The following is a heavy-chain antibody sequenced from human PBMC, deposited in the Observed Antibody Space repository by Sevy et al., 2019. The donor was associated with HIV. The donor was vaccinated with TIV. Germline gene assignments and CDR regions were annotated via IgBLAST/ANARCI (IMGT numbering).Heavy chain of an antibody. J-gene: IGHJ5*01. Sequence: GGSLRLSCAAAGFTFSSYGMHWVRQAPGKGLEWVAFIWYDGSNKYYVDSVKGRFTISRDNSKNTLSLQMNSLRPEDTAVYYCARDLFGLGSGVATGNWFDSWGPGTLVTVSS. CDR2: IWYDGSNK. V-gene: IGHV3-33*01. CDR1: GFTFSSYG. CDR3: ARDLFGLGSGVATGNWFDS. D-gene: IGHD5-12*01.